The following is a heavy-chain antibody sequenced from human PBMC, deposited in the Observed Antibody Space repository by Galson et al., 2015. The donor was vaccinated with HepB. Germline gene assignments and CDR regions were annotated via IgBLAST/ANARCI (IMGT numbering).Heavy chain of an antibody. J-gene: IGHJ4*02. CDR3: AKGHRSSSSFFDR. CDR2: ISGSGADT. Sequence: SLRLSCADPGVTSTTYAMNWVRQAPGRGLECVSAISGSGADTFYADSVKGRFTVSRDNSKSTLYLQMTRLAAADTAVYYCAKGHRSSSSFFDRWGQGAVVTVSS. D-gene: IGHD6-6*01. CDR1: GVTSTTYA. V-gene: IGHV3-23*01.